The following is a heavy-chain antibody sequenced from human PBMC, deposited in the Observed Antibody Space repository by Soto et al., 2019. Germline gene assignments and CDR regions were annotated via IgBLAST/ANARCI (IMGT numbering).Heavy chain of an antibody. CDR3: ARRTVGQLTDY. CDR2: IYYSGST. Sequence: QLQLQESGPGLVKPSETLSLTCTVSGGSISSSSYYWGWIRQPPGKGLEWIGSIYYSGSTYYNPSLKSRVTISVDTSKNQFSLKLSSVTAADTAVYYCARRTVGQLTDYWGQGTLVTVSS. V-gene: IGHV4-39*01. J-gene: IGHJ4*02. CDR1: GGSISSSSYY. D-gene: IGHD6-6*01.